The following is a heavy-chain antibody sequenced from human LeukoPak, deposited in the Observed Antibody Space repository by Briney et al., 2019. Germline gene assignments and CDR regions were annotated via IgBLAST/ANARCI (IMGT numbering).Heavy chain of an antibody. J-gene: IGHJ4*02. V-gene: IGHV4-34*01. CDR3: ARGKRITMIVVVPFFDY. Sequence: SETMSFTCAVYGGSFSGYYWSWIRQPPGKGLEWIGEINHSGSTNYNPSFKSRVTISVDTSKNQFSLKLSSVTAADTAVYYCARGKRITMIVVVPFFDYWGQGTLVTVSS. CDR2: INHSGST. D-gene: IGHD3-22*01. CDR1: GGSFSGYY.